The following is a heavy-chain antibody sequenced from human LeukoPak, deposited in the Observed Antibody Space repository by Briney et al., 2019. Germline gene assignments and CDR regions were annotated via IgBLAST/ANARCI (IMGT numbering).Heavy chain of an antibody. CDR3: AEITYYDHWSGPLNWFDP. Sequence: SETLSLTCTVSGGSISSSSYYWGWIRQPPGKGLEWIGSIYYSGSTYYNPSLKSRVTISVDTSKNQFSLKLSSVTAADTAVYYCAEITYYDHWSGPLNWFDPWGQGTLVTVSS. V-gene: IGHV4-39*01. CDR2: IYYSGST. J-gene: IGHJ5*02. CDR1: GGSISSSSYY. D-gene: IGHD3-3*01.